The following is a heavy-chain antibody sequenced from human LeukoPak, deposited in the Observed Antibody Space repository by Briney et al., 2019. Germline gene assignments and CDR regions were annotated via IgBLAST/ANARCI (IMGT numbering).Heavy chain of an antibody. D-gene: IGHD3-3*01. V-gene: IGHV4-59*12. CDR1: GGSISSYY. Sequence: SSETLSLTCTVSGGSISSYYWSWIRQSPGKGLECIGYIHYTGSTNYNPSLKSRVTISVETSKNQFSLKLKSVTAADTAVYYCAREGGRVTTIFGYWFDPWGQGTLVTVSS. CDR2: IHYTGST. J-gene: IGHJ5*02. CDR3: AREGGRVTTIFGYWFDP.